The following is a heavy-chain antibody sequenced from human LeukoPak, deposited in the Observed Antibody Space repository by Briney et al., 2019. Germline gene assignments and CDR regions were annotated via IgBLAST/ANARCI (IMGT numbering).Heavy chain of an antibody. CDR2: IKSKTDGGTT. V-gene: IGHV3-15*01. CDR3: TTAFGHDAFDI. D-gene: IGHD3-16*01. Sequence: GGSLRLSCAASGFTFSNAWMSWVRQAPGKGLEWVGRIKSKTDGGTTDYAAPVKGRFTISSDDSKTTLYLQMNSLKTEDTAMYYCTTAFGHDAFDIWGQGTMVTVSS. CDR1: GFTFSNAW. J-gene: IGHJ3*02.